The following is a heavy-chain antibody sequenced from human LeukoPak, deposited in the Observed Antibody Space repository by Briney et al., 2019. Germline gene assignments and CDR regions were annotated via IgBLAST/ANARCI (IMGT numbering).Heavy chain of an antibody. D-gene: IGHD1-26*01. V-gene: IGHV4-61*02. J-gene: IGHJ4*02. CDR2: IYTSGST. CDR1: GGSVSSGNYY. CDR3: TQGGELMNY. Sequence: SQTLSLTCTVSGGSVSSGNYYWTWIRQPAGKGLEWIGRIYTSGSTNYNPSLKSRVTISIDASKNQFSLRLNSVSAADTAVYYCTQGGELMNYWGQGTLVTVSS.